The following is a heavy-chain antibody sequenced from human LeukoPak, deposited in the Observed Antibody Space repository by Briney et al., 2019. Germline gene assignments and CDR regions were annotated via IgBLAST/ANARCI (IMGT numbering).Heavy chain of an antibody. CDR1: GGSFSGYY. Sequence: PSETLSFTCAVYGGSFSGYYWSWIRQPPGKGLEWIGEINHSGSTNYNPSLKSRVTISVDTSKNQFSLKLSSVTAADTAVYYCARGRYSSGWSFDYWGQGTLVTVSS. CDR2: INHSGST. V-gene: IGHV4-34*01. D-gene: IGHD6-19*01. J-gene: IGHJ4*02. CDR3: ARGRYSSGWSFDY.